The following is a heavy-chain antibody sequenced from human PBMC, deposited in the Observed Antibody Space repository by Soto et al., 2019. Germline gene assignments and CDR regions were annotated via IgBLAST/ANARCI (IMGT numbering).Heavy chain of an antibody. J-gene: IGHJ5*02. V-gene: IGHV4-59*01. Sequence: QVQLQESGPGLVKPSETLSLTCTVSGGSISSYYWSWIRQPPGKGLEWIGYIYYSWSTNYNPSLKSRVTISVDTSKYQCSLNLSSVTAADTAVYYCARDYGGKGPWWFDPWGQGTLDTVSS. CDR2: IYYSWST. D-gene: IGHD4-17*01. CDR1: GGSISSYY. CDR3: ARDYGGKGPWWFDP.